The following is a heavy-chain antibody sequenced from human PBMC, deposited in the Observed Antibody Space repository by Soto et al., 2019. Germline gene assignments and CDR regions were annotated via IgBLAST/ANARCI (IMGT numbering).Heavy chain of an antibody. CDR1: GGSISSSSYY. V-gene: IGHV4-39*01. Sequence: QLQLQESGPGLVKPSETLSLTCTVSGGSISSSSYYWGWIRQPAGKGLEWIGSIYYSGSTYYNPSLKSRVTISVDTSKNQFSLKLSSVTAADTAVYYCAGRWTTWTRWRIDPWGQGTLVTVSS. D-gene: IGHD4-17*01. CDR3: AGRWTTWTRWRIDP. J-gene: IGHJ5*02. CDR2: IYYSGST.